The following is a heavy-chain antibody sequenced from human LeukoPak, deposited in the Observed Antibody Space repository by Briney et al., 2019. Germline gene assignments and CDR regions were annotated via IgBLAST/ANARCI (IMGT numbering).Heavy chain of an antibody. V-gene: IGHV2-5*02. CDR3: AHLSKYCTSGVCYYFDY. CDR1: GFSLSTSGVG. J-gene: IGHJ4*02. Sequence: SGPTLVKPTQTLTLTCTFSGFSLSTSGVGVGWIRQPPGKALEWLALIYWDNDKRYSPSLKSRVTITKDTSKNQVVLRMTNMDPVDTATCYCAHLSKYCTSGVCYYFDYWGQGTLVTVSS. D-gene: IGHD2-8*01. CDR2: IYWDNDK.